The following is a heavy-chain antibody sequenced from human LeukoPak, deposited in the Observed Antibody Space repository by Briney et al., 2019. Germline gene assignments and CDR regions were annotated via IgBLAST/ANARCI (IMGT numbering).Heavy chain of an antibody. Sequence: GGSLRLSCAASGFTFSDYYMSWIRQAPGKGLEWVSYISSSGSTIYYADSVKGRFTISRDNAKNSLYLQMNSLRAEDTAVYYCASDLPTMEEGAYDYWGQGTLVTVSS. CDR2: ISSSGSTI. CDR3: ASDLPTMEEGAYDY. J-gene: IGHJ4*02. V-gene: IGHV3-11*01. CDR1: GFTFSDYY. D-gene: IGHD5-24*01.